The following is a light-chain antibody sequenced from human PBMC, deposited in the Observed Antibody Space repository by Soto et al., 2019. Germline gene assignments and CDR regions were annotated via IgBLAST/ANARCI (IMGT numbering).Light chain of an antibody. CDR1: SSDVGAYNS. V-gene: IGLV2-14*01. CDR2: DVS. Sequence: QSALTQPASVSGSPGQSITISCTGTSSDVGAYNSVAWYQHNPGKAPKLMIYDVSNRPSGVSSRFSGSKSANTASLSISGLQADDEADYYCSSLTRSDTWVIGGGTKVTVL. CDR3: SSLTRSDTWV. J-gene: IGLJ3*02.